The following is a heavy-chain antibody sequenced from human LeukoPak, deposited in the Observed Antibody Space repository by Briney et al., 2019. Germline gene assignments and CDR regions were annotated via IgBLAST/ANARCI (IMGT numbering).Heavy chain of an antibody. V-gene: IGHV3-23*01. CDR3: AGDRNSDWYSPLDY. D-gene: IGHD6-19*01. Sequence: GGSLRLSCVASGFTFTKRAMSWIRQAPGKGLEWVAIITATGDTAYYADSVKGRFTISRDNSRNTVYMQMDSLRAEDTAIYYCAGDRNSDWYSPLDYWGQGSQVTVSP. J-gene: IGHJ4*02. CDR1: GFTFTKRA. CDR2: ITATGDTA.